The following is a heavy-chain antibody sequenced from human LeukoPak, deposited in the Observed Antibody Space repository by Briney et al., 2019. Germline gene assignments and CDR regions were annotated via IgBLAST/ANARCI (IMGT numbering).Heavy chain of an antibody. V-gene: IGHV5-51*01. D-gene: IGHD3-10*01. CDR1: GYSFTSYW. J-gene: IGHJ5*02. CDR3: ARRARGFGALYNWFDP. Sequence: GESLKISCKGSGYSFTSYWIGWVRQLPGKGLEWMGIIYPGDSDTRYSPSFQGQVTISADKSISTAYLQWSSLKASDTAMYYCARRARGFGALYNWFDPWGQGTLVTVSS. CDR2: IYPGDSDT.